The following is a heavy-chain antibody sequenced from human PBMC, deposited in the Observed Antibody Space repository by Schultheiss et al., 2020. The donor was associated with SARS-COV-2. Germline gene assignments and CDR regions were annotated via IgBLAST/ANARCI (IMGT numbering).Heavy chain of an antibody. Sequence: GGSLRLSCAASGFTFSSYGMHWVRQAPGKGLEWVAVISYDGSNKYYADSVKGRFTISRDNAKNSLYLQMNSLRAEDTAVYYCARGGFGGMDVWGQGTTVTVSS. CDR3: ARGGFGGMDV. D-gene: IGHD3-16*01. V-gene: IGHV3-30*03. CDR2: ISYDGSNK. J-gene: IGHJ6*02. CDR1: GFTFSSYG.